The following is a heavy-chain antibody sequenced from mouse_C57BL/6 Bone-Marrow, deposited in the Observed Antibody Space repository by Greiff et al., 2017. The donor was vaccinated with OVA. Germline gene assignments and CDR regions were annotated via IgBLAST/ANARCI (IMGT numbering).Heavy chain of an antibody. Sequence: DVQLQESGPGLVKPSQSLSLTCSVTGYSITSGYYWNWIRQFPGNKLEWMGYISYDGSNNYNPSLKNRISITRDTSKNQFFLKLNSVTTEDTATYYCARDAISTVVAPGFAYWGQGTLVTVSA. D-gene: IGHD1-1*01. CDR3: ARDAISTVVAPGFAY. CDR2: ISYDGSN. CDR1: GYSITSGYY. V-gene: IGHV3-6*01. J-gene: IGHJ3*01.